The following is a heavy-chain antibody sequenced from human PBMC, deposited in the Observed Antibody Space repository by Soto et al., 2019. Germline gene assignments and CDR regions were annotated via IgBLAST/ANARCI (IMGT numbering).Heavy chain of an antibody. V-gene: IGHV3-30*19. J-gene: IGHJ4*02. CDR3: ARGGPYRFSTSWFCDN. CDR1: GFTFTSYG. Sequence: QVQLVESGGGVVQPGRSLRLSCAASGFTFTSYGMHWVRQAPGKGLVWVAVISYDGTNKYYADSVKGRFTISRDKSNNMLYLQMNSLTADDTAVYYCARGGPYRFSTSWFCDNWGQGTLVTVS. D-gene: IGHD6-13*01. CDR2: ISYDGTNK.